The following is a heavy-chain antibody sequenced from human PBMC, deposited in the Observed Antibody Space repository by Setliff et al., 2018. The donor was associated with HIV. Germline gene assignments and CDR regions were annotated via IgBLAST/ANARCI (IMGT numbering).Heavy chain of an antibody. V-gene: IGHV4-34*01. J-gene: IGHJ4*02. CDR3: TRQAWDSKSSGYFSDY. CDR1: GGSFNGYY. CDR2: VNHSGGT. Sequence: SETLSLTCAVYGGSFNGYYWSWIRQPPGKGLEWIGEVNHSGGTNHNPSLQSRVTMSIDTSKDQFSLRLASVTAADTAVYYCTRQAWDSKSSGYFSDYWGQGTLVTVSS. D-gene: IGHD3-22*01.